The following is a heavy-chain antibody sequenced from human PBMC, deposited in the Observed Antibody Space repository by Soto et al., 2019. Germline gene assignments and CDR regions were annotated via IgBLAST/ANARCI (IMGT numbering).Heavy chain of an antibody. Sequence: ASLRVSAKVSVYTLTELSMHWVRQAPGKGLEWMGGFDPEDGETIYAQKFQGRVTMTEDTSTDTAYMELSSLRSEDTAVYYCATSTIFGVVMGGFDYWGQGTPVTVSS. CDR3: ATSTIFGVVMGGFDY. V-gene: IGHV1-24*01. CDR1: VYTLTELS. D-gene: IGHD3-3*01. CDR2: FDPEDGET. J-gene: IGHJ4*02.